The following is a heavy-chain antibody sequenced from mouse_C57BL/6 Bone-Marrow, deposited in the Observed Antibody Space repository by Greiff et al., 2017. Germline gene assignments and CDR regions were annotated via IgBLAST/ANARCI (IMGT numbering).Heavy chain of an antibody. V-gene: IGHV1-81*01. D-gene: IGHD1-1*01. J-gene: IGHJ4*01. CDR3: AIRYYYGSSYYAMDY. CDR2: IYPRSGNT. CDR1: GYTFTRYG. Sequence: VQVVESGAELARPGASVKLSCKASGYTFTRYGISWVKQRTGQGLEWIGEIYPRSGNTYYNEKFKGTATLTADKSSSTAYMELRSLTSEDSAVYFCAIRYYYGSSYYAMDYWGQGTSVTVSS.